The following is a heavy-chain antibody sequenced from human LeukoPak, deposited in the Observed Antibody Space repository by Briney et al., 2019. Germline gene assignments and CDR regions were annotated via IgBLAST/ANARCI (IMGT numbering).Heavy chain of an antibody. CDR3: ARLDGGQLGHCSSTSCNGAFDI. CDR2: IHYTGST. CDR1: GDSISSGPYF. J-gene: IGHJ3*02. D-gene: IGHD2-2*01. V-gene: IGHV4-39*07. Sequence: SETLSLTCTVSGDSISSGPYFWGWIRQPPGKGLEWLGNIHYTGSTYYKSSLRSRVTMSVDTSKNQFSLMLRSVTAAGTAMYYCARLDGGQLGHCSSTSCNGAFDIWGQGAMVSVSS.